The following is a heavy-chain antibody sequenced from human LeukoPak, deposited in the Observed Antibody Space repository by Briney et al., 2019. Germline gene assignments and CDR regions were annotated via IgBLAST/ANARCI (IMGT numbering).Heavy chain of an antibody. D-gene: IGHD2-2*02. Sequence: SETLSLTCTVSGRSISSSSYYWGWIRQPAGKGLEWIGRIYPSGSTNYNSSLKSRVTMSVDTSKNQFSLKLSSVTAADTAVYYCARTLGDCSSTSCYTSPYFDYWGQGTLVTVSS. CDR1: GRSISSSSYY. CDR3: ARTLGDCSSTSCYTSPYFDY. CDR2: IYPSGST. J-gene: IGHJ4*02. V-gene: IGHV4-61*02.